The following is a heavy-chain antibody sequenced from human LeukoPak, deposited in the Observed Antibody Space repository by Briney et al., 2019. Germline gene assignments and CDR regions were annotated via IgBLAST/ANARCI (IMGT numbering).Heavy chain of an antibody. D-gene: IGHD1-7*01. CDR3: ARLITGTTTAFDI. Sequence: SETLSLTCSVSGVPISGYYWTWIRQPAGKGLEWIGCVYTSGSPHYHPSLNTRLTMSVDPSKNQFSLKLSSVPAADTAVYYCARLITGTTTAFDIWGQGTMVTVSS. V-gene: IGHV4-4*07. CDR1: GVPISGYY. J-gene: IGHJ3*02. CDR2: VYTSGSP.